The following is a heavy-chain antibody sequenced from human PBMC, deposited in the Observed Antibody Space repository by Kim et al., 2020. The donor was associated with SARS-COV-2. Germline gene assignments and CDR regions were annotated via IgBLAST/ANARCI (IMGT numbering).Heavy chain of an antibody. V-gene: IGHV4-39*07. D-gene: IGHD3-10*01. CDR2: IYYSGST. CDR1: RGSISSSSYY. Sequence: SETLSLTCTVSRGSISSSSYYWGWIRQPPGKGLEWIGSIYYSGSTYYNPSLKSRVTISVDTSTNQFSLRLSSVTAADTAVYYCARQGPFGAGPSLVESVWGQGTTVTVSS. J-gene: IGHJ6*02. CDR3: ARQGPFGAGPSLVESV.